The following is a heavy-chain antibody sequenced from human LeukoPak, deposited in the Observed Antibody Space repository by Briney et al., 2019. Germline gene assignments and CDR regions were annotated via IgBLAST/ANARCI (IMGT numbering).Heavy chain of an antibody. CDR3: ARGGWYLYNALDI. Sequence: PGGSLRLSCAASGFTFSDHYMDWIRQAPGKGLEWVSYISSSGSTIYYADSVKGRFTISRDNAKNSLYLQMNSLRAEDTAVYYCARGGWYLYNALDIWGQGTLVTVSS. J-gene: IGHJ3*02. D-gene: IGHD6-19*01. V-gene: IGHV3-11*04. CDR2: ISSSGSTI. CDR1: GFTFSDHY.